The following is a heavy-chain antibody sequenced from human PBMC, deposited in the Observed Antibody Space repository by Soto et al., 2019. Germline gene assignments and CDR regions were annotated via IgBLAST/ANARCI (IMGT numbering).Heavy chain of an antibody. CDR2: ISYDGSNK. Sequence: GGSLRLSCAASGFTFSSYGMHWVRQAPGKGLEWVAVISYDGSNKYYADSVKGRFTISRDNSKNTLYLQMNSLRAEDTAVYYCAKDLSVGSSWYAFDYWGQGTLVTVSS. J-gene: IGHJ4*02. D-gene: IGHD6-13*01. CDR3: AKDLSVGSSWYAFDY. V-gene: IGHV3-30*18. CDR1: GFTFSSYG.